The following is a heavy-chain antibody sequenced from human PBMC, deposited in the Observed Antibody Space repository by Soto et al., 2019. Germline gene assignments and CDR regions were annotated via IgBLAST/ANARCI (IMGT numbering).Heavy chain of an antibody. V-gene: IGHV3-23*01. CDR1: GFTFGSYA. CDR3: AKKYCSSTSCQADV. J-gene: IGHJ6*04. CDR2: ITGGGDIT. D-gene: IGHD2-2*01. Sequence: GGSLRLSCAASGFTFGSYAMSWVRQAPGKGLEWVSAITGGGDITYYADSVKGRFTISRDNSKSTLYLQMNSLRAEDTALYYCAKKYCSSTSCQADVWGKGTTVTVSS.